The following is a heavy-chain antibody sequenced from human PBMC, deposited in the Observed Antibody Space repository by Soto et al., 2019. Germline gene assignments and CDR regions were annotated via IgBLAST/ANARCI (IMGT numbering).Heavy chain of an antibody. Sequence: LSLTCAVYGGSFSGYYWSWIRQPPGKGLEWIGEINHSGSTNYNPSLKSRVTISVDTSKNQFSLKLSSVTAADTAVYYCARIRSGTPGIDYWGQGTLVTVSS. V-gene: IGHV4-34*01. CDR2: INHSGST. CDR3: ARIRSGTPGIDY. CDR1: GGSFSGYY. J-gene: IGHJ4*02.